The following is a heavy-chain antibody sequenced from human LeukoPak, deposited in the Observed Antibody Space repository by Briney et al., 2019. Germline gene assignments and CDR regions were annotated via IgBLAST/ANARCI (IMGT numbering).Heavy chain of an antibody. D-gene: IGHD2-2*01. J-gene: IGHJ4*02. Sequence: PGGSLRLSCAASGFTFSSYGMHWVRQAPGKGLEWVAVISYDGSNKYYADSVKGRFTISRDNSKNTLYLQMNSLRAEDTAVYYCAMRGDILVIPATYMFDYWGQGTLVTVSS. CDR2: ISYDGSNK. CDR3: AMRGDILVIPATYMFDY. V-gene: IGHV3-30*03. CDR1: GFTFSSYG.